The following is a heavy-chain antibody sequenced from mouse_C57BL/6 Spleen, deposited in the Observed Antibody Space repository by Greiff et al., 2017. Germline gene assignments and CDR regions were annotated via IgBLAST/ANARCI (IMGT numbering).Heavy chain of an antibody. Sequence: EVKLMESGGDLVKPGGSLKLSCAASGFTFSSYGMSWVRQTPDKRLEWVATISSGGSYTYYPDSVKGRVTISRDNAKNTLYLQMSSLKSEDTAMYYCARQPYYGNYNWYFDVWGTGTTVTVSS. CDR2: ISSGGSYT. V-gene: IGHV5-6*01. CDR3: ARQPYYGNYNWYFDV. D-gene: IGHD2-10*01. J-gene: IGHJ1*03. CDR1: GFTFSSYG.